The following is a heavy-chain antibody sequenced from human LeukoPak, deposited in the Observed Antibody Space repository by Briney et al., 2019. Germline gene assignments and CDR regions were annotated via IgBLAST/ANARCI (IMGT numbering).Heavy chain of an antibody. Sequence: GGSLRLSCAASGFTFSSYTMNWVRLAPGKGLEWVSSISRSNIYKYYADSVKGRFTISRDNAKNSLYLQMNSLRAEDTAVYYCARGQRSSWYGWDAFDIWGQGTMVTVSS. CDR1: GFTFSSYT. J-gene: IGHJ3*02. D-gene: IGHD6-13*01. CDR2: ISRSNIYK. CDR3: ARGQRSSWYGWDAFDI. V-gene: IGHV3-21*01.